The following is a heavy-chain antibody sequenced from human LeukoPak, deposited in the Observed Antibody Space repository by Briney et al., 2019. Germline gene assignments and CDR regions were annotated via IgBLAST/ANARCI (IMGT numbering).Heavy chain of an antibody. CDR1: GYTFTSYD. CDR3: ARERGYDYVWGSYRNMDV. V-gene: IGHV1-18*01. Sequence: ASVKVSCKASGYTFTSYDINWVRQATGQGLEWMGWMNPNSGNTNYAQKLQGRVTMTTDTSTSTAYMELRSLRSDDTAVYYCARERGYDYVWGSYRNMDVWGKGTTVTVSS. J-gene: IGHJ6*03. CDR2: MNPNSGNT. D-gene: IGHD3-16*02.